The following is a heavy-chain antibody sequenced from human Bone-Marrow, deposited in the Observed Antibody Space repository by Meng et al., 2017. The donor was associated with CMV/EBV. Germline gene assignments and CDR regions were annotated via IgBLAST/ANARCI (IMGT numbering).Heavy chain of an antibody. D-gene: IGHD1-26*01. CDR2: INWNGGST. J-gene: IGHJ6*02. V-gene: IGHV3-20*01. CDR3: ARNVGYYYGMDV. Sequence: GESLKISCAASGFTVSSNYMSWVRQAPGKGLEWVSGINWNGGSTDYADSVKGRFTISRDNAKNSLYLHMNSLRVEDTALYHCARNVGYYYGMDVWGQGTTVTVSS. CDR1: GFTVSSNY.